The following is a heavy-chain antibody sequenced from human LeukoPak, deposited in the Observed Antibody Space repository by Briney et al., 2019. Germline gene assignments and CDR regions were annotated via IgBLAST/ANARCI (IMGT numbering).Heavy chain of an antibody. Sequence: PSETLSLTCTVSGGSISSYYWSWIRQPPGKGLEWIGYIYYSGSTNYNPSLKGRVTISVDTSKNQFSLKLSSVTAADTAVYYCARDRMYYYDSSGYYLSSWLDYWGQGTLVTVSS. CDR2: IYYSGST. D-gene: IGHD3-22*01. V-gene: IGHV4-59*01. CDR1: GGSISSYY. CDR3: ARDRMYYYDSSGYYLSSWLDY. J-gene: IGHJ4*02.